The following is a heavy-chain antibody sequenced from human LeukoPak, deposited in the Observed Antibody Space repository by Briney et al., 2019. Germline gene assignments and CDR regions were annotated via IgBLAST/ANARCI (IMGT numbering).Heavy chain of an antibody. V-gene: IGHV4-39*01. Sequence: SETLSLTCAVSGGSISSNSYYWGWIRQPPGKGLEWIGYIDNSGSTNYNPSLKSRVAMSVDTSKNQFSLKLSSVTVADTAVYYCARQPSGSLGDYWGQGTLVAVSS. D-gene: IGHD1-26*01. CDR2: IDNSGST. CDR3: ARQPSGSLGDY. J-gene: IGHJ4*02. CDR1: GGSISSNSYY.